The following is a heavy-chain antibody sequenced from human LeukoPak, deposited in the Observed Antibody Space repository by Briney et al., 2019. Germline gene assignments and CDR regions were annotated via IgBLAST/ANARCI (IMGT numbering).Heavy chain of an antibody. V-gene: IGHV3-21*04. CDR1: GFTFSSYS. Sequence: PGGSLRLSCAASGFTFSSYSMNWVRQAPGKGLEWVSSISSSSSYIYYADSVKGRFTISRDNAKNSLYLQMNSLRAEDTATYYCGKGRAVVGAAGPDHWGQGTLVTVSS. J-gene: IGHJ4*02. CDR2: ISSSSSYI. D-gene: IGHD2-15*01. CDR3: GKGRAVVGAAGPDH.